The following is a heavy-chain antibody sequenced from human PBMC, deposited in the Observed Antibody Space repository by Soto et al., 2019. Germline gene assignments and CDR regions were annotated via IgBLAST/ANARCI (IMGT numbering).Heavy chain of an antibody. D-gene: IGHD2-15*01. V-gene: IGHV3-23*01. CDR2: ISGSGGST. Sequence: GGSLRLSCAASGLTFSSYAMSWVRQAPGKGLEWVSAISGSGGSTYYADSVKGRFTISRDNSKNTLYLQMNSLRAEDTAVYYCAKDQGVVVVAATPIDYWGQGTLVTVSS. CDR3: AKDQGVVVVAATPIDY. J-gene: IGHJ4*02. CDR1: GLTFSSYA.